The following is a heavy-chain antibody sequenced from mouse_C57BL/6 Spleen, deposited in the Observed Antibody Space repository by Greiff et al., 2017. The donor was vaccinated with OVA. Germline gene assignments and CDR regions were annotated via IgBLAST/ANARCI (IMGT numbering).Heavy chain of an antibody. V-gene: IGHV7-3*01. Sequence: EVHLVESGGGLVQPGGSLSLSCAASGFTFTDYYMSWVRQPPGKALEWLGFIRNKANGYTTEYSASVKGRFTISRDNSQSILYLQMNALRAEDSATYYCARITGTLDYWGQGTTLTVSS. J-gene: IGHJ2*01. CDR1: GFTFTDYY. CDR2: IRNKANGYTT. D-gene: IGHD4-1*01. CDR3: ARITGTLDY.